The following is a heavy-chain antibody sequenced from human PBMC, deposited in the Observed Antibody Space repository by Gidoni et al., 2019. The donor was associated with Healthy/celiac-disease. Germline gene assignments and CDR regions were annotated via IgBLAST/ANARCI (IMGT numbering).Heavy chain of an antibody. J-gene: IGHJ6*02. CDR2: INPNSGGT. Sequence: QVQLVQSGAEVKKPGASVKVSCKASGYTFTGYYMHWVRQAPGQGLEWMGWINPNSGGTNYAQKFQGRVTMTRDTSISTAYMELSRLRSDDTAVYYCARDRGSGYTIFGVVIMGPGGMDVWGQGTTVTVSS. D-gene: IGHD3-3*01. V-gene: IGHV1-2*02. CDR3: ARDRGSGYTIFGVVIMGPGGMDV. CDR1: GYTFTGYY.